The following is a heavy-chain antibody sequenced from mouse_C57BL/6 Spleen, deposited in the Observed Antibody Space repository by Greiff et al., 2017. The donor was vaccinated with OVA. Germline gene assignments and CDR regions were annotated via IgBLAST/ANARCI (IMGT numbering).Heavy chain of an antibody. V-gene: IGHV5-17*01. D-gene: IGHD1-1*01. CDR2: ISSGSSTI. CDR3: ARIPYYGSSPYAMDY. J-gene: IGHJ4*01. CDR1: GFTFSDYG. Sequence: EVKLVESGGGLVKPGGSLKLSCAASGFTFSDYGMHWVRQAPEKGLEWVAYISSGSSTIYYADTVKGRFTISRDNAKNTLFQQMTSLRSEDTAMYYCARIPYYGSSPYAMDYWGQGTSVTVSS.